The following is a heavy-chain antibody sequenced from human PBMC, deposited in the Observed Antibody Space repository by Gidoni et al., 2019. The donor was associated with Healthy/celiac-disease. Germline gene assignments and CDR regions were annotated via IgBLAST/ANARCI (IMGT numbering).Heavy chain of an antibody. CDR1: GFTFSSYG. V-gene: IGHV3-30*18. J-gene: IGHJ4*02. CDR2: ISYDESNK. Sequence: QVQLVESGGGVVQPGRSLRLSCAASGFTFSSYGMHWVRQAPGKGLEWVAVISYDESNKYYADSVKGRFTISRDNSKNTLFLQMNSLRAEDTAVYYCAKDPLRFLEFAPEDYFDYWGQGTLVTVSS. D-gene: IGHD3-3*01. CDR3: AKDPLRFLEFAPEDYFDY.